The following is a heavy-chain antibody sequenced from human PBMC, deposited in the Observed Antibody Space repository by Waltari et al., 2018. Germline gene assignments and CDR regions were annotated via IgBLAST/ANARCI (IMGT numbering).Heavy chain of an antibody. CDR1: GFTFSSYG. D-gene: IGHD6-19*01. J-gene: IGHJ3*02. CDR3: AKDQAVAGKSYAFGI. Sequence: QVQLVESGGGVVQPGRSLRLSCAASGFTFSSYGMHWVRQAPGKGLEWVAVIWYDGSNNYYADSVKGRFTISSDNSKNTRYLQMNSLGAEDTAMYYCAKDQAVAGKSYAFGIWGQGTMVTVSS. V-gene: IGHV3-30*18. CDR2: IWYDGSNN.